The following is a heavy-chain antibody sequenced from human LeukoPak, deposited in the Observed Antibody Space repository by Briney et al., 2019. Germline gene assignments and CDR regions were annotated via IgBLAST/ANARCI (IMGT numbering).Heavy chain of an antibody. CDR1: GFTFSKYA. Sequence: PGGSLRLSCAASGFTFSKYAMHWVRQAPGKGLDWVAFIRFDGVNEYYADSVEGRFTISRDNYKNTVFLQMDSLRREDAGVYYCATPGYWGQGTLVTVSS. J-gene: IGHJ4*02. CDR3: ATPGY. V-gene: IGHV3-30*02. CDR2: IRFDGVNE.